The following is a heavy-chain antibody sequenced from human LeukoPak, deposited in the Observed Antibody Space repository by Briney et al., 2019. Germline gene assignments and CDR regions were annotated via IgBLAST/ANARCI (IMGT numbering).Heavy chain of an antibody. D-gene: IGHD6-13*01. J-gene: IGHJ4*02. Sequence: TSSETLSLTCTVSGRSISSSSYYWGWIRQPPGKGLEWIGRIYYSRSTYYNPSLKSRVTISVDTSKNQFSLKLSSVTAADTAVYYCARVCWRAAAGIWSSYWCPFDYWGQGTLVTVSS. CDR3: ARVCWRAAAGIWSSYWCPFDY. CDR1: GRSISSSSYY. CDR2: IYYSRST. V-gene: IGHV4-39*01.